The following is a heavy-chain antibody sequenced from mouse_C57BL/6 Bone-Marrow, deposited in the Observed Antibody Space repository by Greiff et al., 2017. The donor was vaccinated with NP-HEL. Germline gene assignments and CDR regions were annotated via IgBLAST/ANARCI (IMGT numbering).Heavy chain of an antibody. CDR2: IDPENGDT. Sequence: EVKLMESGAELVRPGASVKLSCTASGFNFKDDYMHWVKQRPEQGLEWIGWIDPENGDTEYASKFQGKATITADTSSNTAYLQLSSLTSEDTAVYYCTTYYYDSAWFAYWGQGTLVTVSA. CDR3: TTYYYDSAWFAY. CDR1: GFNFKDDY. V-gene: IGHV14-4*01. D-gene: IGHD2-4*01. J-gene: IGHJ3*01.